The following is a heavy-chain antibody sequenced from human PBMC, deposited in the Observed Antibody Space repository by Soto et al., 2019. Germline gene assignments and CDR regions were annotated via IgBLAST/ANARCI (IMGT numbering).Heavy chain of an antibody. Sequence: ASVKVSCKASGYTFTSYGISWVRQAPGQGLEWMGWISAYNGNTNYAQKLQGRVTMTTDTPTSTAYMELRSLRSDDTAVYYCARVGLRYFDWLLWYWGQGTLVTVSS. J-gene: IGHJ4*02. CDR3: ARVGLRYFDWLLWY. V-gene: IGHV1-18*01. D-gene: IGHD3-9*01. CDR1: GYTFTSYG. CDR2: ISAYNGNT.